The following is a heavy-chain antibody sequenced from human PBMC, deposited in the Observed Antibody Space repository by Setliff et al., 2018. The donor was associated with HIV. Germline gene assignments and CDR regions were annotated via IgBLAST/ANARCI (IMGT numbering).Heavy chain of an antibody. Sequence: GGSLRLSCAASGFTFSSYAMSWVRQAPGKGLEWVSIITAGGTTYYADSVKGRFTISRDNSKSMLYLQMNSLRAEDTAVYYCAKDRGSGYYSPSDYWGQGTLVTVSS. D-gene: IGHD3-22*01. CDR3: AKDRGSGYYSPSDY. V-gene: IGHV3-23*01. CDR2: ITAGGTT. CDR1: GFTFSSYA. J-gene: IGHJ4*02.